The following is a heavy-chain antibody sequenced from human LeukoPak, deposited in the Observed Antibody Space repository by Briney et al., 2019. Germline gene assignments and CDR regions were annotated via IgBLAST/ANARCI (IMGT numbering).Heavy chain of an antibody. Sequence: PGGSLRLSCTASGFTFSSYWMHWVRQAPGKGLVWVSRINSDGSSTSYADSVKGRFTISRDNAKNTLYLQMNSLRAEDTAVYYCARMEAEASDAFDIWGQGTMVTVSS. J-gene: IGHJ3*02. CDR1: GFTFSSYW. CDR3: ARMEAEASDAFDI. CDR2: INSDGSST. V-gene: IGHV3-74*01. D-gene: IGHD6-13*01.